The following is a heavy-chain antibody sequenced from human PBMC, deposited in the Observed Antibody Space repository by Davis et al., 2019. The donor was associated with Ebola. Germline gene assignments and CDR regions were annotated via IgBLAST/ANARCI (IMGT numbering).Heavy chain of an antibody. CDR1: GGTFSSYT. CDR2: IIPILGIA. Sequence: SVKVSCKASGGTFSSYTISWVRQAPGQGLEWMGRIIPILGIANYAQKFQGRVTITADKSTSTAYMELSSLRPEDTATYYCATDADYSEYGWFDPWGQGTLVIVSS. V-gene: IGHV1-69*10. J-gene: IGHJ5*02. CDR3: ATDADYSEYGWFDP. D-gene: IGHD4-17*01.